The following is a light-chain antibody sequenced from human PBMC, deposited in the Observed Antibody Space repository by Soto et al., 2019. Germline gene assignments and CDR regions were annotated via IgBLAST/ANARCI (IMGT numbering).Light chain of an antibody. CDR1: SSDVGGYNY. Sequence: QSVLTQPASVSRSPGQSITISCTGTSSDVGGYNYVSWYQQHPGKAPKLMIYDVSNRPSGVSNRFSGSKSGNTASLTISGLQAEDEADYYCSSYTSSSSSYVFGTGTKLTVL. V-gene: IGLV2-14*01. CDR3: SSYTSSSSSYV. CDR2: DVS. J-gene: IGLJ1*01.